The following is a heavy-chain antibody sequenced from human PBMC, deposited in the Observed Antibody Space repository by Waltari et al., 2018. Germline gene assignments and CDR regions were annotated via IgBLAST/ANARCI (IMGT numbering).Heavy chain of an antibody. D-gene: IGHD3-3*01. CDR1: GYTFTGYY. V-gene: IGHV1-2*06. CDR3: ARVCHYPYYDFWSGYRGHCSDHGMDV. Sequence: QVQLVQSGAEVKKPGASVKVSCKASGYTFTGYYMHWVRQAPGQGLEWMGRINPNSGGTNYAQKFQGRVTMTRDTSISTAYMELSRLRSDDTAVYYCARVCHYPYYDFWSGYRGHCSDHGMDVWGQGTTVTVSS. J-gene: IGHJ6*02. CDR2: INPNSGGT.